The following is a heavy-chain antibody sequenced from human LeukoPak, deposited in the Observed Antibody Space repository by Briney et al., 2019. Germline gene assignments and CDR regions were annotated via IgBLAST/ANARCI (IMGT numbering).Heavy chain of an antibody. CDR1: GGSISSSSYY. Sequence: PSETLSLTCTVSGGSISSSSYYWGWIRQPPGKGLEWIGSIYYSGSTYYNPSLKSRVTISVDTSKNQFSLKLSSVTAADTAVYYCASHYYHDSSGLNWFDPWGQGTLVTVSS. CDR2: IYYSGST. J-gene: IGHJ5*02. V-gene: IGHV4-39*01. D-gene: IGHD3-22*01. CDR3: ASHYYHDSSGLNWFDP.